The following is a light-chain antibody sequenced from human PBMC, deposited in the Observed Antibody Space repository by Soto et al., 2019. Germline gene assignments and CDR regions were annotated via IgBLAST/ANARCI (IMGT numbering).Light chain of an antibody. J-gene: IGKJ1*01. CDR1: QIVSNNY. CDR2: GAS. Sequence: EIVLTQSPGTLSESPGERATLSCRSSQIVSNNYLAWYQQKPGPAPRLLIYGASNRATGIPDRFSGSGSGTDFTLTISRLEPEDFAVYYCQPYGSSGTFGQGTKVDIK. V-gene: IGKV3-20*01. CDR3: QPYGSSGT.